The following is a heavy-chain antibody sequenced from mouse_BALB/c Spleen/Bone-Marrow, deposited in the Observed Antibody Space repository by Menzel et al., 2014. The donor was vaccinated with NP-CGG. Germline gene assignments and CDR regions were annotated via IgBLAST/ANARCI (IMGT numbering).Heavy chain of an antibody. V-gene: IGHV1-80*01. Sequence: QVQLKESGAELVRPGSSVKISCKASGYAFSSYWMIWVKQRPGQGLEWIGQIYPGDGDTNYNGKFKGEATLTADKSSSTAYMQLSSLTTEDSAAYFCARSGYGSNYDYWGQATTLTVSS. J-gene: IGHJ2*01. D-gene: IGHD1-1*01. CDR3: ARSGYGSNYDY. CDR2: IYPGDGDT. CDR1: GYAFSSYW.